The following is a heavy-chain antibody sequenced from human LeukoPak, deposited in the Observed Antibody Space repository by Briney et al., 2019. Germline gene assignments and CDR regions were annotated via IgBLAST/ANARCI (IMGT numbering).Heavy chain of an antibody. V-gene: IGHV3-21*01. Sequence: GGSLRLSCAASGFTFSSYGMSWVRQAPGKGLEWVSSISNGGNYVSYADSLKGRFTMSRDNAKNSLYLQMDSLTAEDTAVYYCAKRGFLDSWGRGTLVTVSS. D-gene: IGHD5-12*01. CDR2: ISNGGNYV. CDR3: AKRGFLDS. CDR1: GFTFSSYG. J-gene: IGHJ4*02.